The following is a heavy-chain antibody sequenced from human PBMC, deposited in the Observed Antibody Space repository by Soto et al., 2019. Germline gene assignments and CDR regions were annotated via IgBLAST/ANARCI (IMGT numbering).Heavy chain of an antibody. D-gene: IGHD3-10*01. CDR1: GGPISSYY. V-gene: IGHV4-59*01. J-gene: IGHJ4*02. CDR2: IYYSGST. CDR3: ARCTRFYYGSGRTQGYYFDY. Sequence: PSETLSLTCPVSGGPISSYYWSWIRQPPGKGLELIGYIYYSGSTNYNPSLKSRVTISVDTSKNQFSLKLSSVTAADTAVYYCARCTRFYYGSGRTQGYYFDYWGQGTLVPVS.